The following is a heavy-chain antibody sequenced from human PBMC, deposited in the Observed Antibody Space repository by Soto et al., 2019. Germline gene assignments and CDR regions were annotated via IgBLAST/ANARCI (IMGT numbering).Heavy chain of an antibody. Sequence: GGSLRLSCAASGFTFDDYGMSWVRQAPGKGLEWVSGINWNGGSTGYADSVKGRFTISRDNAKNSLYLQMNSLRAEDTALYYCARVPPGGYSGYDTAFDIWGQGTMVTVSS. CDR3: ARVPPGGYSGYDTAFDI. D-gene: IGHD5-12*01. J-gene: IGHJ3*02. V-gene: IGHV3-20*04. CDR2: INWNGGST. CDR1: GFTFDDYG.